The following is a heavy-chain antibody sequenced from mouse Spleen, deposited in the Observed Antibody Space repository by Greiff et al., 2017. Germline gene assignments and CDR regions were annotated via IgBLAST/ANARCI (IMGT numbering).Heavy chain of an antibody. J-gene: IGHJ4*01. CDR1: GYTFTSYV. CDR3: ASYGDYGDYAMDD. Sequence: QVQLQQSGPELVKPGASVKMSCKASGYTFTSYVMHWVKQKPGQGLEWIARIYPGSGNTYYNEKFKGKATLTAEKSSSTAYMQLSSLTSEDSAVYFCASYGDYGDYAMDDWGQGTSVTVSS. D-gene: IGHD2-13*01. CDR2: IYPGSGNT. V-gene: IGHV1-76*01.